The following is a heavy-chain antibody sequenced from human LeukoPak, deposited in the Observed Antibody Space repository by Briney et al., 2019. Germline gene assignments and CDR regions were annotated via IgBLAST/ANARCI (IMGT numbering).Heavy chain of an antibody. V-gene: IGHV1-18*01. CDR3: VREWDHTRMTFDI. CDR2: IGTYNGNT. D-gene: IGHD1-26*01. CDR1: GYTFINYA. Sequence: ASVKVPCKASGYTFINYAISWVRQAPGQALGWMGWIGTYNGNTKYAQAFQGRVTITTDTSTSTGYMDLRNLRSDDTAVYFCVREWDHTRMTFDIWGQGTMVTVSS. J-gene: IGHJ3*02.